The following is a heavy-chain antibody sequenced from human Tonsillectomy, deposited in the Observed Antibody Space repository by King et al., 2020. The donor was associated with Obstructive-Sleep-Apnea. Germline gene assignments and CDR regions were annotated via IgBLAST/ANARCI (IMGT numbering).Heavy chain of an antibody. CDR1: GASISSGDSY. CDR2: LYDGGST. J-gene: IGHJ2*01. V-gene: IGHV4-30-4*01. CDR3: ARADTKPAAGTGYHFDL. D-gene: IGHD6-13*01. Sequence: VQLQESGPGLVKPPQILSLTCTVSGASISSGDSYWSWIRQAPGEGLEWIGWLYDGGSTYYSPSLWGRATISLDTSKNQIILKMTSVTAADTAVYYCARADTKPAAGTGYHFDLWGRGTLVTVSS.